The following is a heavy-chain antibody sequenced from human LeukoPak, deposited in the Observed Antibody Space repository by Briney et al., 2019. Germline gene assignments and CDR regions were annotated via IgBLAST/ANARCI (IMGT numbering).Heavy chain of an antibody. Sequence: GGSLRLSCAASGFTFSSYAMSGVRQAPGKGLEWVSAISGSGGSTYYADSVKGRFTISRDNSKITLYLQMNSLRAEDTAVYYCAKSEFGYYYGSGSYQLDYWGQGTLVTVSS. CDR3: AKSEFGYYYGSGSYQLDY. D-gene: IGHD3-10*01. CDR1: GFTFSSYA. CDR2: ISGSGGST. V-gene: IGHV3-23*01. J-gene: IGHJ4*02.